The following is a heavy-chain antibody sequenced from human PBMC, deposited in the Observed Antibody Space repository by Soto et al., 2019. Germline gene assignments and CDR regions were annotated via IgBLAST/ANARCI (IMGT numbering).Heavy chain of an antibody. CDR1: GYTFTSYG. CDR2: ISAYNGNT. D-gene: IGHD3-16*01. Sequence: QVQLVQSGAEVKKPGASVKVSCKASGYTFTSYGISWVRQAPGQGLEGMGWISAYNGNTNYAQKLQGRVTMTTDTSTSTAYMEVESLGTGDHAVYFCGRRGGYGMDVWGQGTTVTVSS. J-gene: IGHJ6*02. CDR3: GRRGGYGMDV. V-gene: IGHV1-18*04.